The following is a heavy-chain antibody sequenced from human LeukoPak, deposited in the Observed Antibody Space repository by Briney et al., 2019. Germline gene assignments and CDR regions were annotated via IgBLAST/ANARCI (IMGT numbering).Heavy chain of an antibody. J-gene: IGHJ5*02. CDR3: ARGNMYSSSWYTYNWSDP. Sequence: GGSLRLSCAASGFTFSSYWMSWVRQAPGKGLEWVANIKQDGSEKYYVDSVKGRFTISRDNAKNSLYLQMNSLRAEDTAVYYCARGNMYSSSWYTYNWSDPWGQGTLVTVSS. V-gene: IGHV3-7*01. CDR1: GFTFSSYW. CDR2: IKQDGSEK. D-gene: IGHD6-13*01.